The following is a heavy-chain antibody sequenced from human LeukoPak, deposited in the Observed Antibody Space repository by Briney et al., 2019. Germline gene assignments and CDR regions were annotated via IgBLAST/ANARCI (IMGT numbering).Heavy chain of an antibody. Sequence: ASVKVSCKASGYTFTSYGISWVPQAPGQGLEWLAWISAYNGNTNYAQKLQGRVTMTTDTSTSTAYMELRSLRSDDTAVYYCARQFVVVVAATLEYGMDVWGQGTTVTVSS. CDR2: ISAYNGNT. V-gene: IGHV1-18*01. CDR1: GYTFTSYG. J-gene: IGHJ6*02. CDR3: ARQFVVVVAATLEYGMDV. D-gene: IGHD2-15*01.